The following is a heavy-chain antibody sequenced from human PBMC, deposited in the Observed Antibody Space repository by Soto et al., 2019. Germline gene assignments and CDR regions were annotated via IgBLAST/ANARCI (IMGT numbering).Heavy chain of an antibody. V-gene: IGHV3-30*18. D-gene: IGHD3-22*01. Sequence: GGSLRLSCAASGFTFSSYGMHWVRQPPGKGLEWVAAISYDGSNEHYADSVKGRFAISRDNSKITVYLQMNSLRAEDTAVYYCAKDTYYHDSTGYYVFDYWGQGTLVTVSS. J-gene: IGHJ4*02. CDR2: ISYDGSNE. CDR1: GFTFSSYG. CDR3: AKDTYYHDSTGYYVFDY.